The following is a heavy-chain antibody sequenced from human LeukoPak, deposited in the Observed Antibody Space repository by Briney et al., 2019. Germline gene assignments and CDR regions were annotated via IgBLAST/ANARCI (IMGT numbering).Heavy chain of an antibody. D-gene: IGHD2-15*01. Sequence: QPGGSLRLSCAASGFTFSSYGMDWVRQAPGKGLDWVSYISSGSGTIYYADSAKGRFTTSRDNAKKSLYLQMNSLRDEYTAAYYCALLGYCSGGSCSLDYWGQGTLVTVSS. CDR1: GFTFSSYG. V-gene: IGHV3-48*02. CDR2: ISSGSGTI. J-gene: IGHJ4*02. CDR3: ALLGYCSGGSCSLDY.